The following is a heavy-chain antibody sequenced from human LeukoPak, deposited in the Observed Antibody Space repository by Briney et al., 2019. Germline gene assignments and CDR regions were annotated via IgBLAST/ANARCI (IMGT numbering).Heavy chain of an antibody. V-gene: IGHV1-2*06. D-gene: IGHD6-13*01. Sequence: ASVKVSCKASGYTFSGYYIHWVRQAPGQGLEWMGRINPNSAATVYAQKFQGRVTMTRDTSISTAYMELSRLRSDDTAVYYCARDREAAADLYYMDVWGKGTTVTVSS. CDR3: ARDREAAADLYYMDV. J-gene: IGHJ6*03. CDR1: GYTFSGYY. CDR2: INPNSAAT.